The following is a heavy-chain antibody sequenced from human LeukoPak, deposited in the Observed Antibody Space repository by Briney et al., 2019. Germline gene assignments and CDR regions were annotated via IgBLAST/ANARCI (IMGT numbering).Heavy chain of an antibody. D-gene: IGHD1-7*01. Sequence: GGALRLSCSASGFTFSSYAMHWVRQAPGKGLEYVSAISSNGGSTYYADSVKGRFTISRDNSKNTLYLQMSSLRAEDTAVYYCVKGSRNYGDLWGRGTLVTVSS. V-gene: IGHV3-64D*06. CDR3: VKGSRNYGDL. CDR1: GFTFSSYA. J-gene: IGHJ2*01. CDR2: ISSNGGST.